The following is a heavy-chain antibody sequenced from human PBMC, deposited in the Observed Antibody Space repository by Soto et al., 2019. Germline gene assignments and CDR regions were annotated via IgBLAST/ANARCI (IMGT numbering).Heavy chain of an antibody. D-gene: IGHD5-12*01. CDR2: IYFSGSA. CDR3: ARWATGVATLDY. CDR1: GGSITNGNSY. Sequence: QVQLQESGPGLVKPSQTLSLTCTVSGGSITNGNSYWTWIRQHPGQGLEWMGYIYFSGSAYYNPSITSRLTISIDTSKNQFSLKLTSVTAADTAIYYCARWATGVATLDYWGQGTLVTVSS. V-gene: IGHV4-31*03. J-gene: IGHJ4*02.